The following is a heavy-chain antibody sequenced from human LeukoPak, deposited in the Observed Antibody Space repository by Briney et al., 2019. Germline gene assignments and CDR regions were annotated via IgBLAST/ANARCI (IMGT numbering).Heavy chain of an antibody. CDR1: GGSISSYY. J-gene: IGHJ4*02. CDR3: ARAGIVVVPAGAYFDY. D-gene: IGHD2-2*01. CDR2: IYYSGST. Sequence: PSETLSLTCTVSGGSISSYYWSWIRQPPGKGLEWIGYIYYSGSTNYNPSLKSRVTISVDTSKNQFSLKLSSVTAADTAVYYCARAGIVVVPAGAYFDYWGQGTLVTVSS. V-gene: IGHV4-59*01.